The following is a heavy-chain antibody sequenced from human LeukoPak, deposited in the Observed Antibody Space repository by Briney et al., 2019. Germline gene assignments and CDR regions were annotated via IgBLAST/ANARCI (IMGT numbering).Heavy chain of an antibody. D-gene: IGHD2-8*02. V-gene: IGHV3-30-3*01. CDR2: IVYDGSNK. J-gene: IGHJ4*02. CDR3: ARDVTGSLDY. CDR1: GFTFRNYA. Sequence: PGGSLRLSCAASGFTFRNYAMHWVRQAPGKGLEWVAVIVYDGSNKYYADSVRGRFTISRDNSRNTLFLQMDSLRVEGTALYYCARDVTGSLDYWGQGTLVTVSS.